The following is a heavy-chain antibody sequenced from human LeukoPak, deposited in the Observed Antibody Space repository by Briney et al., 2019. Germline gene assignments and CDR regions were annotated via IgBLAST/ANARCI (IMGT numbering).Heavy chain of an antibody. J-gene: IGHJ6*02. V-gene: IGHV1-46*01. CDR3: ARGSYDFWGGYYDYYYGMDV. CDR2: INPSGGST. D-gene: IGHD3-3*01. Sequence: ASVKVSCKASGYTFTSYYMHWVRQAPGQGLEWMGIINPSGGSTSYAQKFQGRVTMTRDTSTSTVYMELSSLRSEDTAVYYCARGSYDFWGGYYDYYYGMDVWGQGTTVTVSS. CDR1: GYTFTSYY.